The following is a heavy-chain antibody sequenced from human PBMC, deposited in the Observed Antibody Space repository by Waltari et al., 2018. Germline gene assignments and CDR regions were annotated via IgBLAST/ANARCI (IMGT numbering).Heavy chain of an antibody. CDR2: INDDNYST. V-gene: IGHV3-23*01. D-gene: IGHD3-9*01. J-gene: IGHJ4*02. CDR1: GFTFSRYS. Sequence: EVQLLESGGRFVQHGRSLRLSCVAYGFTFSRYSMTCVRQAPGRGLEWVGVINDDNYSTQYANSVKGRFTISRDNSKNTLYLQMNSLKGEDTALYYSAKGDWLDFWGQGTLVTVSS. CDR3: AKGDWLDF.